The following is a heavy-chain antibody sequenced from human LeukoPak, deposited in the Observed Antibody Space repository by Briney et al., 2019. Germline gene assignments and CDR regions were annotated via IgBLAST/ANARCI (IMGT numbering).Heavy chain of an antibody. CDR2: IYYSGST. CDR1: GGSISSYY. CDR3: ARASGWYRLASDY. V-gene: IGHV4-59*01. Sequence: SETLSLTCTVSGGSISSYYWSWIRQPPGKGLEWIGYIYYSGSTNYNPSLKSRVTISVDTSKNQFSLKLNSVTAADTAVYYCARASGWYRLASDYWGQGTLVTVSS. D-gene: IGHD6-19*01. J-gene: IGHJ4*02.